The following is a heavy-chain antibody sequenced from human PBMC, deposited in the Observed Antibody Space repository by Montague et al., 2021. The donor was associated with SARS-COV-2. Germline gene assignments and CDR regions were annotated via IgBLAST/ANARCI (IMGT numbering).Heavy chain of an antibody. CDR2: INHSRST. D-gene: IGHD2-2*02. V-gene: IGHV4-34*04. CDR3: ASLTLGYCSSTSCYSDWFDP. J-gene: IGHJ5*02. CDR1: GGSFSGYY. Sequence: SETLSLTCAVYGGSFSGYYCSWIRHPPGKGLEWNWVINHSRSTNNNPSLKSQGPISVDKSKNQFSLKLSSVTAADTAVYYCASLTLGYCSSTSCYSDWFDPWGQGTLVTVSS.